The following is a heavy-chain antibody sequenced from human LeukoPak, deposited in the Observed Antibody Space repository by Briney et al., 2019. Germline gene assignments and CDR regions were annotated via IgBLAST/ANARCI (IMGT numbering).Heavy chain of an antibody. J-gene: IGHJ3*02. CDR3: ARDHIGYYYDSSEGDI. V-gene: IGHV3-7*01. CDR1: GFTFSNYW. CDR2: IRQGGSEK. Sequence: GGSLRLSCAASGFTFSNYWMSWVRQAPGKGLEWVANIRQGGSEKYYVDSVKGRLTISRDNAKNSLYLQMNSLRAEDTAVYYCARDHIGYYYDSSEGDIWGQGTMVTVSS. D-gene: IGHD3-22*01.